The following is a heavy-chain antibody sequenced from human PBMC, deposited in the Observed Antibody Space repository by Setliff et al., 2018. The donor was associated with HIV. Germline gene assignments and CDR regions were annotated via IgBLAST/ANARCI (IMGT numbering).Heavy chain of an antibody. CDR1: GGSISSGGYY. V-gene: IGHV4-31*03. J-gene: IGHJ6*03. Sequence: SETLSLTCTVSGGSISSGGYYWSWIRQHPGKGLEWIGYIYYSGSTYYNPSLKSRVTISVDTSKNQFSLKLSSVTAADTAVYYCARVYYYGSPHMDVLGKGTPVTVSS. D-gene: IGHD3-10*01. CDR2: IYYSGST. CDR3: ARVYYYGSPHMDV.